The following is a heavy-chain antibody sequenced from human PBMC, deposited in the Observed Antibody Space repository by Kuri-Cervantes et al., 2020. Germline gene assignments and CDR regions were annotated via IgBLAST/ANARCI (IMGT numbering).Heavy chain of an antibody. Sequence: SCAASGFTFSSYWMSWVRQAPGKGLEWVANIKQDGSEKYYVDSVKGRFTISRDNAKNSLYLQMNSLRAEDTAVYYCARSGVGVSTSCHAYWGQGTLVTVSS. J-gene: IGHJ4*02. V-gene: IGHV3-7*01. CDR2: IKQDGSEK. CDR1: GFTFSSYW. CDR3: ARSGVGVSTSCHAY. D-gene: IGHD2-2*01.